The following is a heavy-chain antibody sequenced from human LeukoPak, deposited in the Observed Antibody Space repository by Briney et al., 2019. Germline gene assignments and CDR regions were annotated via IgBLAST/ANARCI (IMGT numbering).Heavy chain of an antibody. CDR1: GESFSGHY. J-gene: IGHJ4*02. CDR2: IYYSGST. V-gene: IGHV4-30-4*02. Sequence: SDTLSLTCAVYGESFSGHYWSWIRQPPGKGLEWIGYIYYSGSTYYNPSLKSRVTISVDTSKNQFSLKLSSVTAADTAVYYCARDRGDSSGYLDYWGQGTLVTVSS. D-gene: IGHD3-22*01. CDR3: ARDRGDSSGYLDY.